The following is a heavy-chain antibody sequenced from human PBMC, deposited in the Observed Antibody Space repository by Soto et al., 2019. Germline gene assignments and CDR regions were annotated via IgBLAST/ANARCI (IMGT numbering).Heavy chain of an antibody. CDR3: ARDLSVVRGPSPTVSDYYYGLDV. V-gene: IGHV6-1*01. CDR2: TYYRAKLYN. Sequence: SQTLSLTCALSGDSASTNSAAWNWIRQSQARGVEGVGRTYYRAKLYNDYAVPVKSRITINPDTSKNQFSLQLNSVTPEDTAVYYCARDLSVVRGPSPTVSDYYYGLDVWGQGTTVTVA. CDR1: GDSASTNSAA. J-gene: IGHJ6*02. D-gene: IGHD3-10*01.